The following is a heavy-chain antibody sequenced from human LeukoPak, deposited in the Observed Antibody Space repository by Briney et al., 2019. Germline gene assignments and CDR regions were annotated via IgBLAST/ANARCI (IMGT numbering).Heavy chain of an antibody. Sequence: GGSLRLSCAASGFTFSSYWMHWVRQAPGKGLVWVSRINTDGSSTSYADSVKGRFTISRDNAKNTLYLQMNSLRAEDTAVYYCARVVQCLGGLDWCQGTLVTDSS. V-gene: IGHV3-74*01. CDR3: ARVVQCLGGLD. D-gene: IGHD6-19*01. J-gene: IGHJ4*02. CDR1: GFTFSSYW. CDR2: INTDGSST.